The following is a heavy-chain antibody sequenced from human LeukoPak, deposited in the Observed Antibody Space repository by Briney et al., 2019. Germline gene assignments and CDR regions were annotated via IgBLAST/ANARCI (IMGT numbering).Heavy chain of an antibody. CDR2: IWYDGSNQ. Sequence: GQSLRLSCAASGFTFSSYGMHWVRQAPGKGLEWVAVIWYDGSNQYYADSVKGRFTISRDNSKNTLYLQMNSLRAEDTAVYYCAREAGMDAPFDPWGQGTLVTVSS. V-gene: IGHV3-33*01. CDR1: GFTFSSYG. CDR3: AREAGMDAPFDP. D-gene: IGHD1-14*01. J-gene: IGHJ5*02.